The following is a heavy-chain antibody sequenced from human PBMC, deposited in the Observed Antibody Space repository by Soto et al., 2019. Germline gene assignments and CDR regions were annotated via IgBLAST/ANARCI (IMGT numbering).Heavy chain of an antibody. J-gene: IGHJ4*02. Sequence: GGSLRLSWASSDCTFRSYSMNWVRHTPGKGLEWVSSISSSSSYIYYADSVKGRFTISRDNAKNSLYLQMNSLRAEDTAVYYCWGTLRGYSGYDPDYWGQGTLVTVSS. V-gene: IGHV3-21*01. CDR1: DCTFRSYS. D-gene: IGHD5-12*01. CDR3: WGTLRGYSGYDPDY. CDR2: ISSSSSYI.